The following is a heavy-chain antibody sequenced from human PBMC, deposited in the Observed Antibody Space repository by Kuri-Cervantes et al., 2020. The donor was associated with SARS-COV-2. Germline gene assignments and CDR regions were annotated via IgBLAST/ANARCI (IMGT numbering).Heavy chain of an antibody. V-gene: IGHV5-51*01. CDR2: IYPYDSDI. D-gene: IGHD2-2*01. J-gene: IGHJ4*02. CDR3: ARVIPASLGGGYFDY. CDR1: GYSFTSYW. Sequence: KVSCKGSGYSFTSYWIGWVRQMPGKGLEWMGFIYPYDSDIRYSPSFQGQVTISADKAISTAYLQWSSLKASDTAMYYCARVIPASLGGGYFDYWGQGTLVTVSS.